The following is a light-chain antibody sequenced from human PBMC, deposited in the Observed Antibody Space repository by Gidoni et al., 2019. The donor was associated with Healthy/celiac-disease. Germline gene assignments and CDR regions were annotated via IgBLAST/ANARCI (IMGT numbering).Light chain of an antibody. Sequence: QSALTQPASVSGSPGQSLTISCTGTSSAVGSYNLVSWYQQPPGKAPKLMIYEGSKRPSGVSKRFSGSKSGNTASLTISGLQAEDEADYYCCSYAGSSTHVVFGGGTKLTVL. CDR3: CSYAGSSTHVV. J-gene: IGLJ2*01. CDR1: SSAVGSYNL. CDR2: EGS. V-gene: IGLV2-23*01.